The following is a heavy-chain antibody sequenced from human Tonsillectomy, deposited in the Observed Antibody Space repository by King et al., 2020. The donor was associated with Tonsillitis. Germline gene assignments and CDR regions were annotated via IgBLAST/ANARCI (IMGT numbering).Heavy chain of an antibody. CDR1: GGSLSDYY. CDR2: SHHSVST. Sequence: VQLQQWGAGLLKPSETLSLTCAVYGGSLSDYYWSWIRQPPGKGVGWIGESHHSVSTTYNPSLKSRVTISLDTAKNQFSLKLSSVTAADTAVYYCARGQVAARVFHLWGQGTLVTVSS. D-gene: IGHD6-6*01. J-gene: IGHJ1*01. CDR3: ARGQVAARVFHL. V-gene: IGHV4-34*01.